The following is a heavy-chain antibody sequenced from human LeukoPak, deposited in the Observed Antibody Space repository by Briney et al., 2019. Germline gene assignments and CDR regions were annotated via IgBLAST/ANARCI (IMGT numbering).Heavy chain of an antibody. Sequence: PSETLSLTCTVSGGSISSYYWSWIRQPAGKGLEWIGRIYTSGSTNYNPSLKSRVTMSVDTSKNQFSLKLSSVTAADTAVYYCARGYSSSWYVGNWFDPWGQGTLVTVSS. CDR2: IYTSGST. V-gene: IGHV4-4*07. J-gene: IGHJ5*02. D-gene: IGHD6-13*01. CDR1: GGSISSYY. CDR3: ARGYSSSWYVGNWFDP.